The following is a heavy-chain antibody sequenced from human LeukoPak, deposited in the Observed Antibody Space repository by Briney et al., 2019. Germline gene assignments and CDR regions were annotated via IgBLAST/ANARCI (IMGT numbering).Heavy chain of an antibody. CDR3: LIGPGYCGGDCYPGAFDI. Sequence: SETLSLTCTVSGGSISSGGYYWSWIRQHPGKGLEWIGYIYYSGSTYYNPSLKSRVTISVDTSKNQFSLKLSSVTAADTAVYYCLIGPGYCGGDCYPGAFDIWGQGTMVTVSS. J-gene: IGHJ3*02. V-gene: IGHV4-31*03. D-gene: IGHD2-21*02. CDR1: GGSISSGGYY. CDR2: IYYSGST.